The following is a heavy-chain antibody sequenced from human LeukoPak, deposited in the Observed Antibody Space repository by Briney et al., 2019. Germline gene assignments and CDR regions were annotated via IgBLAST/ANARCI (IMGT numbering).Heavy chain of an antibody. CDR2: IYYSGYT. CDR3: ASSKTNGDSSGWYAWFDP. CDR1: GGSINSYY. Sequence: SETLSLTCTVSGGSINSYYWSWIRQPPGKGLEWIGYIYYSGYTNYNPSLKSRVTISVDTSNNQFSLKLSSVTAADTAVYYCASSKTNGDSSGWYAWFDPWGQGTLVTVSS. J-gene: IGHJ5*02. D-gene: IGHD6-19*01. V-gene: IGHV4-59*01.